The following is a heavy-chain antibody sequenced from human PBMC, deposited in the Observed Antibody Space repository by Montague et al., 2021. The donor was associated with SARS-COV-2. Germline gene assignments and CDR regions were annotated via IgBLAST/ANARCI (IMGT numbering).Heavy chain of an antibody. J-gene: IGHJ4*02. Sequence: SETLSLTCTVSGYSISSGYYWGWIRQPPGKGLEWIGSIYHSGSTYYNPSLKSRVTIAVDTSKNQFSLKLSSVTAADTAVYYCASDLRYYDFWSGRAQTSPDYWGQGTLVTVSS. D-gene: IGHD3-3*01. CDR1: GYSISSGYY. V-gene: IGHV4-38-2*02. CDR3: ASDLRYYDFWSGRAQTSPDY. CDR2: IYHSGST.